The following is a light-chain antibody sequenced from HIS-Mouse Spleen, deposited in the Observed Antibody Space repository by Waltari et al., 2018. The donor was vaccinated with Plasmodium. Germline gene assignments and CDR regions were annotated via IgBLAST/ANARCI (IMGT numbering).Light chain of an antibody. CDR3: YSTDSSGNHRV. CDR2: EDS. CDR1: ALPKKY. Sequence: SYELTPPPSVSVSPGQTARLTCSGDALPKKYAYWYQQKSGQAPVLVIDEDSKRPSGIPERVSGSSSGTMATVTISGAQVEDEADYYCYSTDSSGNHRVFGGGTKLTVL. V-gene: IGLV3-10*01. J-gene: IGLJ3*02.